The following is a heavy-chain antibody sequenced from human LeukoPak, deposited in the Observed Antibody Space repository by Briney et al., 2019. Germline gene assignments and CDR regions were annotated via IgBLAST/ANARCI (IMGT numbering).Heavy chain of an antibody. CDR1: GGSISSYD. Sequence: SETLSLTCTVSGGSISSYDWSGMRRSGGEGRVGIGRIYTRGSTNYNPSLKSRVSMSVDTSKKQFSLKLSSVTAADTAVYYCARDHAITRSFDYWGQGTLVTVSS. D-gene: IGHD5-12*01. CDR3: ARDHAITRSFDY. J-gene: IGHJ4*02. V-gene: IGHV4-4*07. CDR2: IYTRGST.